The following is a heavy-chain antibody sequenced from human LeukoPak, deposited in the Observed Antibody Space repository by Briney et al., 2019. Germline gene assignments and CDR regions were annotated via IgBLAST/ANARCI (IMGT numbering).Heavy chain of an antibody. D-gene: IGHD3-9*01. V-gene: IGHV4-39*07. CDR3: ARDTRGDLLTGAHAFDI. CDR1: GGSISSSSYY. Sequence: SETLSLTCTVSGGSISSSSYYWGWIRQPPGKGLEWIGSIYYSGSTYYNPSLKSRVTISVDTSKNQFSLKLSSVTAADTAVYYCARDTRGDLLTGAHAFDIWGQGTMVTVSS. CDR2: IYYSGST. J-gene: IGHJ3*02.